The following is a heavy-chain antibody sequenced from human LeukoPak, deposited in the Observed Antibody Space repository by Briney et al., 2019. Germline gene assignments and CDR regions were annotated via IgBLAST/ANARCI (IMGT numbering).Heavy chain of an antibody. V-gene: IGHV1-69*01. D-gene: IGHD3-22*01. CDR3: ARSITMIVVDNYCYYMDV. CDR2: IIPIFGTA. CDR1: GGTFSSYA. Sequence: SSVKVSCKASGGTFSSYAISWVRQAPGQGLEWMGGIIPIFGTANYAQKFQGRVTITADESTSTAYMELSSLRSEDTAVYYCARSITMIVVDNYCYYMDVWGKGTTVTVSS. J-gene: IGHJ6*03.